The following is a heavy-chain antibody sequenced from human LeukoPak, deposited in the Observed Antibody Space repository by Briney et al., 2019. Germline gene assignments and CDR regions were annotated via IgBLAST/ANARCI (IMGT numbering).Heavy chain of an antibody. CDR1: GFTFSDYY. D-gene: IGHD1-26*01. J-gene: IGHJ4*02. Sequence: PGGSLRLSCAASGFTFSDYYMSWIRQARGKWLEWISYISSSGSSIQYADSVRGRFTISRDNAKTSLYLQMNSLRAEDTSVYYCARSAQWELPDYWGQGTLVTVSS. CDR2: ISSSGSSI. CDR3: ARSAQWELPDY. V-gene: IGHV3-11*04.